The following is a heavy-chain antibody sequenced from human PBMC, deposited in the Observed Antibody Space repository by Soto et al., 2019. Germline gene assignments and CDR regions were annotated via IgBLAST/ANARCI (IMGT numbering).Heavy chain of an antibody. D-gene: IGHD5-18*01. CDR2: INPNSGGT. CDR1: GYTFTGYY. V-gene: IGHV1-2*04. J-gene: IGHJ4*02. Sequence: ASVQVSCKASGYTFTGYYMHWVRQAPGQGLEWMGWINPNSGGTNYAQKFQGWVTMTRDTSISTAYMELSRLRSDDTAVYYCARGLRGYSYGSLDYWGQGTLVTVSS. CDR3: ARGLRGYSYGSLDY.